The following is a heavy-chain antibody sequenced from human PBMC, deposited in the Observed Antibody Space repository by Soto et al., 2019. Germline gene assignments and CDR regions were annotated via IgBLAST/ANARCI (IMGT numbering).Heavy chain of an antibody. CDR2: ISYDGSNT. CDR1: GFTFSSYG. V-gene: IGHV3-30*18. Sequence: QVQLVESGGGVVQPGRSLRLSCVASGFTFSSYGMHWVRQAPGKGLEWVAIISYDGSNTYYADSVKGRFTISRDNSKNTLYLQMNSLRAEDTSVYSCAKEGGLSGSYYISSSYYFDYWGQGTLVTVSS. D-gene: IGHD1-26*01. CDR3: AKEGGLSGSYYISSSYYFDY. J-gene: IGHJ4*02.